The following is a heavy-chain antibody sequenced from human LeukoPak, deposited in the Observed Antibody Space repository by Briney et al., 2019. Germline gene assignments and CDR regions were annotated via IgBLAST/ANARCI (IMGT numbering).Heavy chain of an antibody. Sequence: SETLSLTCTVSGGSISSYYWSWIRQPPGKGLEWIGYIYYSGSTNCNPSLKSRVTISVDTSKNQFSLKLSSVTAADTAVYYCARDLIQFDAAMDVWGQGTTVTVSS. CDR3: ARDLIQFDAAMDV. CDR1: GGSISSYY. V-gene: IGHV4-59*01. CDR2: IYYSGST. D-gene: IGHD3-9*01. J-gene: IGHJ6*02.